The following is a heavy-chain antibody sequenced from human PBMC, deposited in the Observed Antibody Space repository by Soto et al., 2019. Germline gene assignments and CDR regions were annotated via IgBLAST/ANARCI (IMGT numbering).Heavy chain of an antibody. D-gene: IGHD3-3*01. Sequence: SETLSLTCTVSGGSISSSSYYWGWIRQPPGKGLEWIGSIYYSGSTYYNPSLKSRVTISVDTSKNQFSLKLSSVTAADTAVYYCARGYDFNYWGQGTLVTVSS. CDR3: ARGYDFNY. CDR1: GGSISSSSYY. J-gene: IGHJ4*02. CDR2: IYYSGST. V-gene: IGHV4-39*01.